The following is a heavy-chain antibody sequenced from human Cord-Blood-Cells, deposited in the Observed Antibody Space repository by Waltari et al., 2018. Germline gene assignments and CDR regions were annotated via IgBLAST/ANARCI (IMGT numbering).Heavy chain of an antibody. V-gene: IGHV1-8*03. CDR2: MNPNRGNT. CDR1: RFTFTSSD. D-gene: IGHD6-6*01. CDR3: ARGPNSSSYYFDY. J-gene: IGHJ4*02. Sequence: QVQLVQPGAAATKPRAPVKVPCKDSRFTFTSSDINRFRQATVQGLEWMGWMNPNRGNTGYAQKFQGRVTITRNTSISTAYMELSSLRSEDTAVYYCARGPNSSSYYFDYWGQGTLVTVSS.